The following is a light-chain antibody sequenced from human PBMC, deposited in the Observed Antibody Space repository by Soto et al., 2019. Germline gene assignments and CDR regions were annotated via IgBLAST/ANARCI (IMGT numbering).Light chain of an antibody. CDR3: QQLNSYPPWT. Sequence: IQLTQSPSSLSAFVGDRVTITCRASQGISSNLAWYQQKPGRAPKLLIFGASTLQSGVPSRFSGSGSGTDFTLTISSLQPEDFATYFCQQLNSYPPWTFGQGTKVEIK. CDR2: GAS. J-gene: IGKJ1*01. V-gene: IGKV1-9*01. CDR1: QGISSN.